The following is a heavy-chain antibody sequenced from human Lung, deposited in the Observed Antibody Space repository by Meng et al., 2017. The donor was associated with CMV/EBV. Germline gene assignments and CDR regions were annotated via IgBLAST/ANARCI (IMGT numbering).Heavy chain of an antibody. CDR2: ISYDGSNK. J-gene: IGHJ4*02. Sequence: GESLKISCAASGFTFSSYAMHWVRQAPGKGLEWVAVISYDGSNKYYADSVKGRFTISRDNSKNTLYLQMNSLRAEETAVYYCSRIVTGITMIVVALDYWGQGTXVTVSS. CDR1: GFTFSSYA. CDR3: SRIVTGITMIVVALDY. D-gene: IGHD3-22*01. V-gene: IGHV3-30-3*01.